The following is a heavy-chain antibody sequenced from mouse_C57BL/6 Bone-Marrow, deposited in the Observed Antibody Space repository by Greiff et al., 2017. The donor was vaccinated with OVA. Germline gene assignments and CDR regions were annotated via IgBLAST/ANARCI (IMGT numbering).Heavy chain of an antibody. D-gene: IGHD1-1*01. CDR2: IWGVGST. Sequence: VMLVESGPGLVAPSQSLSITCTVSGFSLTSYGVDWVRQSPGKGLEWLGVIWGVGSTNYNSALKSRLSISKDNSKSQVFLKMNSLQTDDTAMYYCASDPSTTVVAKGFDYWGQGTTLTVSS. V-gene: IGHV2-6*01. CDR1: GFSLTSYG. J-gene: IGHJ2*01. CDR3: ASDPSTTVVAKGFDY.